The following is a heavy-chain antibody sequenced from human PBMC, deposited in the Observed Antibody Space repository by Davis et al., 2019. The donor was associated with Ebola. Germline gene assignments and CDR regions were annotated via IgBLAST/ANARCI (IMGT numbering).Heavy chain of an antibody. CDR3: ARDPLPTRRLELQYYGMDV. CDR1: GYTFTSYD. V-gene: IGHV1-8*01. D-gene: IGHD1-7*01. CDR2: MIPNSGHT. J-gene: IGHJ6*04. Sequence: AASVKVSCKASGYTFTSYDINWVRQAPGQGLEWMARMIPNSGHTVYAQKFQGRVTMTTDTSTSTAYMELRSLRSDDTAVYYCARDPLPTRRLELQYYGMDVWGKGTTVTVSS.